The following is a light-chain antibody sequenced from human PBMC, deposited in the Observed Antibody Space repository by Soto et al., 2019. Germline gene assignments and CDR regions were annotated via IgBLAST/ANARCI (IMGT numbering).Light chain of an antibody. CDR3: QQSFVTPRT. Sequence: ENVLTQSPGTLSLSPGEIATLSFSASQSVSSSDLAWYQQKPGQAPRLLIFGAYSRATGIPDRFSGSGSGTDFTLTIRRLEPEDSAVYYCQQSFVTPRTFGQGTKVDIK. CDR1: QSVSSSD. V-gene: IGKV3-20*01. CDR2: GAY. J-gene: IGKJ1*01.